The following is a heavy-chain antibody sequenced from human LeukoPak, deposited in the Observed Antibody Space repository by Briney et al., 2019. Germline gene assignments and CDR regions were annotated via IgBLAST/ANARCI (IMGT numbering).Heavy chain of an antibody. CDR2: IYYSGST. D-gene: IGHD2-2*01. Sequence: SQTLSLTCTVSGGSINSGGYYWIWIPQHPGKDLEWIGYIYYSGSTYYNPSLRSRVIISVDTSKNQFSLKLSSVTAADTAVYYCARDRLSCSSTSCSHYYFDAWGQRTLVTVSS. CDR3: ARDRLSCSSTSCSHYYFDA. J-gene: IGHJ4*02. CDR1: GGSINSGGYY. V-gene: IGHV4-31*03.